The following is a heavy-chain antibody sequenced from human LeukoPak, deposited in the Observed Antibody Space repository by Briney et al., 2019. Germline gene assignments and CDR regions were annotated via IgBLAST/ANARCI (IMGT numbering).Heavy chain of an antibody. CDR1: GGSISSGGYC. CDR3: ASGYCSSTSCYADWFDP. J-gene: IGHJ5*02. CDR2: IYYSGST. V-gene: IGHV4-31*03. Sequence: SQTLSLTCTVSGGSISSGGYCWSWIRQHPGKGLEWIGYIYYSGSTYYNPSLKSRVTISVDTSKNQFSLKLSSVTAADTAVYYCASGYCSSTSCYADWFDPWGQGTLVTDSS. D-gene: IGHD2-2*03.